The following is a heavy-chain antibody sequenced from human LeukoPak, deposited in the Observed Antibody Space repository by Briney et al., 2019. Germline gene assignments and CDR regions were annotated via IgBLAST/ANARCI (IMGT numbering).Heavy chain of an antibody. D-gene: IGHD6-6*01. CDR2: ISYDGSNK. CDR3: ASPYSSSSYDY. CDR1: GFTFSSYA. V-gene: IGHV3-30-3*01. J-gene: IGHJ4*02. Sequence: GGSLRLSCAASGFTFSSYAMHWVRQAPGKGLEWVAVISYDGSNKYYADSVKGRFTISRDNSKNTLYLQMNSLRAEDTAVYYCASPYSSSSYDYWGQGTLVTVSS.